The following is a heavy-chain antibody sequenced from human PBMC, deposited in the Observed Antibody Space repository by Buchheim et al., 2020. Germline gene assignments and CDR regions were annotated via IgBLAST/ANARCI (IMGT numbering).Heavy chain of an antibody. CDR2: IYYSGST. V-gene: IGHV4-39*01. CDR3: ARTTYGSGSRYDY. J-gene: IGHJ4*02. Sequence: QLQLQESGPGLVKPSETLSLTCTVSGGSISSSSYYWGWIRPPPGKGLEWIGSIYYSGSTYYNPSLKSRVTISVDTSKNQFSLKLSSVTAADTAVYYCARTTYGSGSRYDYWGQGTL. D-gene: IGHD3-10*01. CDR1: GGSISSSSYY.